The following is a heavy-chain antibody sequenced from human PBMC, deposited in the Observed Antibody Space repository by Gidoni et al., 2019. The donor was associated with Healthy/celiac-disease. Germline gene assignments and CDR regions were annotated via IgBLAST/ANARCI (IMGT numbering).Heavy chain of an antibody. CDR2: ISSSSSYI. CDR3: VRGSITIFGVVIF. V-gene: IGHV3-21*01. Sequence: EVQLVEAGGGRVKPGGRRRPSCAASGFTFSSYSMNWVRQAPGQGLEWVSSISSSSSYISYADSVKGRFTISRDNAKNSLYLQMNSLRAEDTAVYYCVRGSITIFGVVIFWGQGTLVTVSS. CDR1: GFTFSSYS. D-gene: IGHD3-3*01. J-gene: IGHJ4*02.